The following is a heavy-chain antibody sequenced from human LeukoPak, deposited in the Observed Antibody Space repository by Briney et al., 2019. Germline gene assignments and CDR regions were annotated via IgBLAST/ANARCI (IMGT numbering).Heavy chain of an antibody. CDR1: GFTFSRYT. D-gene: IGHD6-19*01. Sequence: GGSLRLSRAASGFTFSRYTMHWVRQAPGKGLEWVAVLSYDGRNEFYTDSVKGRFTISRDNSTNTLYLQMNRLRAEDTALYYCAREETTGWYEHDYWGQGTLVTVSS. CDR3: AREETTGWYEHDY. V-gene: IGHV3-30*04. J-gene: IGHJ4*02. CDR2: LSYDGRNE.